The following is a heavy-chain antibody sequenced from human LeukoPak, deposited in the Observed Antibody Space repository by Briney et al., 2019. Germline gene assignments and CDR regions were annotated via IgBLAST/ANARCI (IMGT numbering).Heavy chain of an antibody. D-gene: IGHD3-16*01. Sequence: GESLKISWKGSGYSFTNYWIGWGRQMPGKGLEWMVIIYPGDSDAKYSPCVQGQVTTSVDKSITTAYLQWGSLKASDTAMYYCARTNGGALVYWGQGTLVTVSS. V-gene: IGHV5-51*01. CDR2: IYPGDSDA. CDR3: ARTNGGALVY. CDR1: GYSFTNYW. J-gene: IGHJ4*02.